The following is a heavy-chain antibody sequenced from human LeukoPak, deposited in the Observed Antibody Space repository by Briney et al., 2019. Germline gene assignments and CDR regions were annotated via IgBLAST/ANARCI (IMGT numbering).Heavy chain of an antibody. CDR1: GFTFTDYS. CDR3: ARDGSGPYLYYYMDV. CDR2: ISTVSTYT. D-gene: IGHD6-25*01. Sequence: MSGGSLRLSCAPSGFTFTDYSMSWVRQAPGKGLEWVASISTVSTYTFYGDSVKGRFPISRDNAKNSLYLQMSYLTAEDTAVYYCARDGSGPYLYYYMDVWGKGTTVTVSS. J-gene: IGHJ6*03. V-gene: IGHV3-21*06.